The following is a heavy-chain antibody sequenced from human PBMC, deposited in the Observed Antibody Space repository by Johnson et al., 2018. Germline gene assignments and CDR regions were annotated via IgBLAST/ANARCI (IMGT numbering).Heavy chain of an antibody. CDR1: GFSFTNYW. CDR3: VREGFYGSLDI. Sequence: VQLRESGGGLVQPGGSLRISCTASGFSFTNYWMHWVRQAPGKGLVWVSRIDYDGSRTDYADSVKGRFSISRDKAKNTLHLQMNSLRVDETALFYCVREGFYGSLDIWGQGTMITVSS. J-gene: IGHJ3*02. D-gene: IGHD2/OR15-2a*01. V-gene: IGHV3-74*01. CDR2: IDYDGSRT.